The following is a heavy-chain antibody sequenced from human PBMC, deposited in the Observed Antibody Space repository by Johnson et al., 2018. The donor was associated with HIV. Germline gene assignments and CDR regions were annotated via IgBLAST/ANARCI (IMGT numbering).Heavy chain of an antibody. CDR1: GFTFSSYA. V-gene: IGHV3-30-3*01. Sequence: QVQLVESGGGVVQPGRSLRLSCAASGFTFSSYAMHWVRQAPGKGLEWVAVISYDGSNKYYADSVKGRFTISRDNSKNTLYLQMNSLRAEDTAVYYCARDLLIAYCGGDCWDAFYIWGQGTMVTVSS. CDR2: ISYDGSNK. D-gene: IGHD2-21*02. CDR3: ARDLLIAYCGGDCWDAFYI. J-gene: IGHJ3*02.